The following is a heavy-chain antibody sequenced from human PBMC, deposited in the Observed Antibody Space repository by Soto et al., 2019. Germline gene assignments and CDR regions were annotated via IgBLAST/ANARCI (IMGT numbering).Heavy chain of an antibody. CDR1: GGSFSGYY. D-gene: IGHD2-15*01. J-gene: IGHJ6*03. CDR3: ARGVGPPGYYYYYMDV. Sequence: SETLSLTCAVYGGSFSGYYWSWIRQPPGKGLEWIGEINHSGSTNYNPSLKSRVTISVDTSKNQFSLKLSSVTAADTAVYYCARGVGPPGYYYYYMDVWGKGTTVTVSS. V-gene: IGHV4-34*01. CDR2: INHSGST.